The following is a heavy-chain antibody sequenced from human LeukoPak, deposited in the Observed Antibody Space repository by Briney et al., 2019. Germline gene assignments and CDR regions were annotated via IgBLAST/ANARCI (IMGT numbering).Heavy chain of an antibody. V-gene: IGHV4-59*01. J-gene: IGHJ4*02. Sequence: SETLSLTCSVAGASISTYYWSWIRQPPEKGLEWVGYIHYGGSTSYNPSLKSRVTMSLATSHDQFSLKVSSVAAADTAVYYCARGGSSWYADSWGQGTLVTVSS. D-gene: IGHD6-13*01. CDR3: ARGGSSWYADS. CDR2: IHYGGST. CDR1: GASISTYY.